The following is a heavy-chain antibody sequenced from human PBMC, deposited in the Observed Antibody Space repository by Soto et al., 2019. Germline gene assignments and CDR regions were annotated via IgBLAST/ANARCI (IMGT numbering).Heavy chain of an antibody. J-gene: IGHJ4*02. V-gene: IGHV4-31*02. CDR2: IYYNGDT. Sequence: SETLSLTCTVSGGSISSGGYYWSWIRQHPGKGLEWIGYIYYNGDTYYNPSLKSRVSISIDTSKNQFSLRLTSVTAADTAVYYCARSHRDNWGSPDYFDYWGQGTLXTVSS. CDR3: ARSHRDNWGSPDYFDY. D-gene: IGHD7-27*01. CDR1: GGSISSGGYY.